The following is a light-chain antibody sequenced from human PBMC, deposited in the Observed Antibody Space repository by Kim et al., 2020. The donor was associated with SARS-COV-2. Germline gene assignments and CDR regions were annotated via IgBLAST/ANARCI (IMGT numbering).Light chain of an antibody. V-gene: IGKV3-20*01. J-gene: IGKJ4*01. CDR1: QSVRSTS. Sequence: LAPGQRATLSCRASQSVRSTSLAWYQQKPGQPPRLFIYGGSSRATGIPDRFSGSGSGTDFTLTISRLEPEDVAIYYCQQYSSSLTFGGGTKLEI. CDR2: GGS. CDR3: QQYSSSLT.